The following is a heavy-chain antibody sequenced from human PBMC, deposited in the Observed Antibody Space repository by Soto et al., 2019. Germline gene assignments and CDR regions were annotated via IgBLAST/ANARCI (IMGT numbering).Heavy chain of an antibody. J-gene: IGHJ4*02. CDR1: GFTFSKDW. CDR2: IKSKTDGGTT. D-gene: IGHD2-21*02. Sequence: GGSLRLSCAASGFTFSKDWMNWVRQAPGKGLEWVGRIKSKTDGGTTDYAAPVKGRFTVSRDDSKNTLYLQMNSLKTEDTAVYYCTTDKVPGDLGYWGQGTLVTVSS. CDR3: TTDKVPGDLGY. V-gene: IGHV3-15*07.